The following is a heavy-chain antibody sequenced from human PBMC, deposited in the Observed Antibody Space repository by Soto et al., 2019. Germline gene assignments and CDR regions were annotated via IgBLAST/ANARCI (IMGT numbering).Heavy chain of an antibody. CDR3: ARDPSGYSYGYSDY. Sequence: EVQLVESGGGLVKPGGSLRLSCAASGFTFSSYSMNWVRQAPGKGLEWVSSISSISSYIYYADSVKGRFTISRDNAKNSLYLQMNSLRAEDTAVYYCARDPSGYSYGYSDYWGQGALVTVSS. D-gene: IGHD5-18*01. V-gene: IGHV3-21*01. CDR2: ISSISSYI. CDR1: GFTFSSYS. J-gene: IGHJ4*02.